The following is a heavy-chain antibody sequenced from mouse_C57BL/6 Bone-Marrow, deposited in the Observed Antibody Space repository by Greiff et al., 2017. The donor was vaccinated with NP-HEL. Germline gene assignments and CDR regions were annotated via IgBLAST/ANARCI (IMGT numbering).Heavy chain of an antibody. J-gene: IGHJ2*01. CDR2: IHPNSGST. CDR3: ARKGGAQGGDY. Sequence: VQLQQPGAELVKPGASVKLSCKASGYTFTSYWMHWVKQRPGQGLEWIGMIHPNSGSTNYNEKFKSKATLTVDKSSSTAYMQLSSLTSEDAAVYYGARKGGAQGGDYWGQGTTLTVSS. V-gene: IGHV1-64*01. D-gene: IGHD3-2*02. CDR1: GYTFTSYW.